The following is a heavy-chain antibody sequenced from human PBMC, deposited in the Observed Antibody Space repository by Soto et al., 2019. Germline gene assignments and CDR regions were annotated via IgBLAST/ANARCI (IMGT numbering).Heavy chain of an antibody. V-gene: IGHV5-51*01. J-gene: IGHJ4*02. CDR2: VYPSDSDT. CDR3: AVGIASDFQY. CDR1: GYTFTGHW. Sequence: PGESLKISCEGSGYTFTGHWIGWVRQMPGKGLEWMGIVYPSDSDTRYSPSPQGQVTISADKSLSTAYLQWPSLKASDTAMYYCAVGIASDFQYWGQGTLVTVSS. D-gene: IGHD3-3*01.